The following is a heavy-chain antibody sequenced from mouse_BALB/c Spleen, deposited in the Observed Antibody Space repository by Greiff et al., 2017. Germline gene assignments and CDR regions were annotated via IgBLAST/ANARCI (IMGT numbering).Heavy chain of an antibody. Sequence: VKVVESGPGLVAPSQSLSITCTVSGFSLSRYSVHWVRQPPGKGLEWLGMIWGGGSTDYNSALKSRLSISKDNSKSQVFLKMNSLQTDDTAMYYCARNGDGYPDYYAMDYWGQGTSVTVSS. V-gene: IGHV2-6-4*01. D-gene: IGHD2-3*01. CDR3: ARNGDGYPDYYAMDY. CDR1: GFSLSRYS. CDR2: IWGGGST. J-gene: IGHJ4*01.